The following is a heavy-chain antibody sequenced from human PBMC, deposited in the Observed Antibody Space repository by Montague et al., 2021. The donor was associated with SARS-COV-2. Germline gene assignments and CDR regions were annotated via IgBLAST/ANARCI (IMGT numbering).Heavy chain of an antibody. J-gene: IGHJ4*02. CDR3: ARIRDYDILTGSYSGFDY. V-gene: IGHV2-70*01. Sequence: PALVKPTQTLTLTCTFSGFSLATSGMSVSWIRQPPGKALEWLALIDWDDDKYYTTSLKTRLTISKDTSKNQVALTMTNMDPVDTATYYCARIRDYDILTGSYSGFDYWGQGTLVTVSS. CDR1: GFSLATSGMS. CDR2: IDWDDDK. D-gene: IGHD3-9*01.